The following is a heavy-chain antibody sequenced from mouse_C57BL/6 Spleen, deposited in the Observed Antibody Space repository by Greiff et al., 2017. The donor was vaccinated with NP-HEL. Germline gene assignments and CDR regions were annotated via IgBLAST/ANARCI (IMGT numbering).Heavy chain of an antibody. CDR1: GYTFTSYD. J-gene: IGHJ1*03. V-gene: IGHV1-85*01. CDR2: IYPRDGST. CDR3: AREGSNWYFDV. Sequence: QVQLKESGPELVKPGASVKLSCKASGYTFTSYDINWVKQRPGQGLEWIGWIYPRDGSTKYNEKFKGKATLTVDTSSSTAYMELHSLTSEDAAVYLCAREGSNWYFDVWGTGTTVTVSS.